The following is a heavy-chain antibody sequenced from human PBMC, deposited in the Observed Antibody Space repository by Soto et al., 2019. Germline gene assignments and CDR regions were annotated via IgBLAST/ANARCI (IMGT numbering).Heavy chain of an antibody. D-gene: IGHD2-8*01. Sequence: SETLSLTCTVSGGSLSSTSYYWGWIRQPPGKGLEWIGSIYYRGSTSYQPSLKSQVTISGDTSKNQFSLKLSSVTAADTAVYYCARRQIERTLYALRGYAFDIWGQGTMVTVSS. J-gene: IGHJ3*02. CDR3: ARRQIERTLYALRGYAFDI. CDR1: GGSLSSTSYY. CDR2: IYYRGST. V-gene: IGHV4-39*01.